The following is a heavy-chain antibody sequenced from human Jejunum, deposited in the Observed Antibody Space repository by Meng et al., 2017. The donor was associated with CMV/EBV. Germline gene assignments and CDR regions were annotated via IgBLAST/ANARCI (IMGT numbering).Heavy chain of an antibody. V-gene: IGHV3-53*01. CDR3: AKDPTYMIFAVGIPTYFDY. Sequence: YMTCVRQAPGRGLEWVSVLLSGATTYYGDSVKGRFTISRDISKNTLYLDMNGLRAEDTAVYYCAKDPTYMIFAVGIPTYFDYWGQGTLVTVSS. D-gene: IGHD3/OR15-3a*01. CDR1: Y. CDR2: LLSGATT. J-gene: IGHJ4*02.